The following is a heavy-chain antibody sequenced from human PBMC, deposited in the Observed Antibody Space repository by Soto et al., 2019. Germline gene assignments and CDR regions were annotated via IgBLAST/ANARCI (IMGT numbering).Heavy chain of an antibody. V-gene: IGHV4-4*02. CDR3: ARNRYGGYDFDY. Sequence: QAQLQESGPGLVKPSGTLSLTCAVSSGSITSSNWWSWGRQPPGKGLERIGEVSHTGNTNYIPSLKSRVTISVDKSRNQFSLRLSSVTAADTAVYYCARNRYGGYDFDYWGQGTLVTVSS. CDR1: SGSITSSNW. J-gene: IGHJ4*02. CDR2: VSHTGNT. D-gene: IGHD5-12*01.